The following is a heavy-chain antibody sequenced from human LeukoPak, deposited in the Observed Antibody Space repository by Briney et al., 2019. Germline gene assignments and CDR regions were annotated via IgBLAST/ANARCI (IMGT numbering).Heavy chain of an antibody. D-gene: IGHD2-8*02. CDR1: GFTFSSYA. V-gene: IGHV3-9*03. CDR2: ISWNSGSI. CDR3: AKDEFVASDFTGAFDI. J-gene: IGHJ3*02. Sequence: GGSLRLSCAASGFTFSSYAMSWVRQAPGKGLEWVSGISWNSGSIGYADSVKGRFTISRDNAKNSLYLQMNSLRAEDMALYYCAKDEFVASDFTGAFDIWGQGTMVTVSS.